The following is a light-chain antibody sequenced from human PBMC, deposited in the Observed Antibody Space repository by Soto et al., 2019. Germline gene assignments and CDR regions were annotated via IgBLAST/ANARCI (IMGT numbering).Light chain of an antibody. Sequence: EIGMSQSPSTLSVSPGERATLSCRASQSVSSNLAWYQQKPGQAPRLLIYGASSRATGIPDRFSGSGSGTDFTLTISGLQPEDVATYYCLQDNNYPLTFGGGTKVDIK. CDR2: GAS. CDR1: QSVSSN. CDR3: LQDNNYPLT. V-gene: IGKV3D-15*01. J-gene: IGKJ4*01.